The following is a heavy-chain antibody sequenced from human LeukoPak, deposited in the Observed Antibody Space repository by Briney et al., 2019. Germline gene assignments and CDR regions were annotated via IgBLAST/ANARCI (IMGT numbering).Heavy chain of an antibody. J-gene: IGHJ4*02. V-gene: IGHV1-2*02. D-gene: IGHD4-11*01. Sequence: ASVKVSCKASGYTFTGYYMHWVRQAPGQGLEWMGLINPDSSGTNYAQKFHGRVTITEDMSTTTVYMQRSSLRYEATAEYYCGREGRGRLWGQGTLVSVSS. CDR3: GREGRGRL. CDR1: GYTFTGYY. CDR2: INPDSSGT.